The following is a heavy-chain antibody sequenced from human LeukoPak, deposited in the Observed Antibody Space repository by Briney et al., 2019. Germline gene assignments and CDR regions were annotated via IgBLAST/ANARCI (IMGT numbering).Heavy chain of an antibody. Sequence: SETLSLTCTVSGGSISNYYWSWIRQPPGKGLEWLGYVYNSGSTHYNPSLKSRITISADTSKNQFSLSLTSVTAADAAVYYCARSGGTWSYNYWGQGTLVTVSS. J-gene: IGHJ4*02. V-gene: IGHV4-59*01. CDR2: VYNSGST. CDR3: ARSGGTWSYNY. CDR1: GGSISNYY. D-gene: IGHD1-26*01.